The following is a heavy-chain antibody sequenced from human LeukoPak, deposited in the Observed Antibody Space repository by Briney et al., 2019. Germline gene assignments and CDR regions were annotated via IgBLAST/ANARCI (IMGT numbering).Heavy chain of an antibody. D-gene: IGHD1-14*01. Sequence: GASVKVSCKASGYTSTSYYMHWVRQAPGQGLEWMGIINPSGGSTSYAQKFQGRVTMTRDTSTSTVYMELSSLRSEDTAVYYCARDLITVRTSRGSHEFDYWGQGTLVTVSS. CDR1: GYTSTSYY. J-gene: IGHJ4*02. V-gene: IGHV1-46*01. CDR2: INPSGGST. CDR3: ARDLITVRTSRGSHEFDY.